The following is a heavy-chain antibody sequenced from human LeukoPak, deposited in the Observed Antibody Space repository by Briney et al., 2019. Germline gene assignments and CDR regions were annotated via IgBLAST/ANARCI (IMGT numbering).Heavy chain of an antibody. D-gene: IGHD6-6*01. CDR3: ARASSSSSSSEAEIDY. CDR2: ISWNSGRT. V-gene: IGHV3-20*04. CDR1: GFKFDSFG. J-gene: IGHJ4*02. Sequence: GGSLRLSCAASGFKFDSFGMHWVRQVPGKGLGWVSGISWNSGRTAYADSVKGRFTISRDNANNSLYLQMNSLRAEDTAVYYCARASSSSSSSEAEIDYWGQGTLVTVSS.